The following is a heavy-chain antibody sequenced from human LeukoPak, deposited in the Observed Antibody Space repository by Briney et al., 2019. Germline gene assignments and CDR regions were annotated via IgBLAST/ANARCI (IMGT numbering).Heavy chain of an antibody. V-gene: IGHV4-34*01. J-gene: IGHJ3*02. D-gene: IGHD5-24*01. CDR2: INHSGST. CDR1: GGSFSGYY. Sequence: SETLSLTCAVYGGSFSGYYWSWIRQPPGKGLEWIGEINHSGSTNYNPPLKSRVTISVDTSKNQFSLKLSSVTAADTAVYYCAREEMATIRAFDIWGQGTMVTVSS. CDR3: AREEMATIRAFDI.